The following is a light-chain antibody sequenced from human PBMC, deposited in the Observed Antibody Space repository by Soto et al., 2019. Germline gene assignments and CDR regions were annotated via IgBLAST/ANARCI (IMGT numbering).Light chain of an antibody. Sequence: EIVLTQSPVTLSLSPGERATLSCRASQSISSALAWYQQKPGQAPRLLIYDASKRATDIPARFSGSGSGIDFTLTISSLEPEDFAVYYCQQYGSSPFTFGQGTRLEIK. CDR3: QQYGSSPFT. CDR1: QSISSA. J-gene: IGKJ5*01. V-gene: IGKV3-11*01. CDR2: DAS.